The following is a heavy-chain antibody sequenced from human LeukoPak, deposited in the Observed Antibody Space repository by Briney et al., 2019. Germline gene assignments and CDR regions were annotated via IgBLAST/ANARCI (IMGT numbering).Heavy chain of an antibody. CDR2: IHYSGST. CDR1: GGSISSYY. CDR3: AREGSRDFWSGPVYYFDY. D-gene: IGHD3-3*01. J-gene: IGHJ4*02. Sequence: SETLSLTCTVSGGSISSYYWSWIRQPPGKGLEWIGYIHYSGSTYYNPSLTSRGTISIDTSKNQFSLRLSSVTAADTAVYSCAREGSRDFWSGPVYYFDYWGQGTLVTVSS. V-gene: IGHV4-59*01.